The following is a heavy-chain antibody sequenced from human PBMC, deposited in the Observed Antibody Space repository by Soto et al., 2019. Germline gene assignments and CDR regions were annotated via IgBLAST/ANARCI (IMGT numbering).Heavy chain of an antibody. V-gene: IGHV4-39*02. CDR2: MYYSGSI. Sequence: QLQLQESGPGLVKPSETLSLTCTVSGGSISSRNYCWGWIRQPPGKGLAWIGTMYYSGSIYYNPSLKSRLTISVDTSKTQRSPRLGTVPAAATAVSYCAREVGSLAPQHYHYSMDVWGQGTTVTVSS. CDR1: GGSISSRNYC. J-gene: IGHJ6*02. CDR3: AREVGSLAPQHYHYSMDV. D-gene: IGHD3-10*01.